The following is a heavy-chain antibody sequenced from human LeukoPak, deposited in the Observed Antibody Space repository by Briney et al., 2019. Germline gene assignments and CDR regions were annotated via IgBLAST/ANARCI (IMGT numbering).Heavy chain of an antibody. CDR1: GFTFSSYW. Sequence: GGSLRLSCAASGFTFSSYWMSRVRQAPGKGLEWVANIKEDGSEKYYVDSVKGRFTISRDNSKNTLYLQMNSLRAEDTAVYYCARGPSGYHNTGGQGTLVTVSS. V-gene: IGHV3-7*01. CDR3: ARGPSGYHNT. CDR2: IKEDGSEK. D-gene: IGHD5-12*01. J-gene: IGHJ4*02.